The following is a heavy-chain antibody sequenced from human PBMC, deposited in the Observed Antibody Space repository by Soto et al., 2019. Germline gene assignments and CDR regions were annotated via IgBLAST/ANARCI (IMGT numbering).Heavy chain of an antibody. CDR1: GGSISSGGSS. D-gene: IGHD3-10*01. CDR3: ARGRLLWFGELLSDFDY. CDR2: IYYSGST. J-gene: IGHJ4*02. V-gene: IGHV4-61*08. Sequence: SETLSLTCAVSGGSISSGGSSWSWIRQPPGKGLEWIGYIYYSGSTNYNPSLKSRVTISVDTSKNQFSLKLSSVTAADTAVYYCARGRLLWFGELLSDFDYWGQGTLVTVSS.